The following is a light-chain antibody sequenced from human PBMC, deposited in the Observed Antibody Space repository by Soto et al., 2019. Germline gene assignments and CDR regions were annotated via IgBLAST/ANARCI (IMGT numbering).Light chain of an antibody. CDR1: SSDVGAYNF. CDR3: ASLTTTSFV. J-gene: IGLJ1*01. V-gene: IGLV2-14*01. Sequence: ALTQPASVSWSPGQSITISCTGTSSDVGAYNFVSWYQHHPDKAPKLMISEVSNRPSGVSDRFSGSKSGNTASLTISGLQAENEADYYCASLTTTSFVYGTGTKVTVL. CDR2: EVS.